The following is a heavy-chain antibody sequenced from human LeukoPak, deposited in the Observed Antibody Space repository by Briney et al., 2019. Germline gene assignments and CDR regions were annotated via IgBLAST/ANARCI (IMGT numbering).Heavy chain of an antibody. V-gene: IGHV4-59*01. J-gene: IGHJ4*02. CDR2: IDYSGSN. Sequence: SETLSLTCTVWVGFISSYYWSWIRQPPGRGLEWIGYIDYSGSNSYNPSLKSRVTISVDTSKNQFSLKLSSVTAAGTAVYYCARGTSGSYHWNFDYWGQGTLVTVSS. CDR3: ARGTSGSYHWNFDY. D-gene: IGHD1-26*01. CDR1: VGFISSYY.